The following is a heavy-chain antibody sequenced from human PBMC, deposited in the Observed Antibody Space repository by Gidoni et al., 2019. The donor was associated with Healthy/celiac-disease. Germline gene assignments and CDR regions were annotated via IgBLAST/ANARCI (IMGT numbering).Heavy chain of an antibody. CDR2: IICNSGII. Sequence: EVQLVESGGGLVQPGRSLRLSCADSGFTFDDYAMHWVRQAPGKGLEWVSGIICNSGIIGYADSVKGRFTISRDNAKNSLYLQMNSLRAEDTAWYYCAKGYGFYYYYMDVWGKGTTVTVSS. D-gene: IGHD3-3*01. J-gene: IGHJ6*03. V-gene: IGHV3-9*01. CDR1: GFTFDDYA. CDR3: AKGYGFYYYYMDV.